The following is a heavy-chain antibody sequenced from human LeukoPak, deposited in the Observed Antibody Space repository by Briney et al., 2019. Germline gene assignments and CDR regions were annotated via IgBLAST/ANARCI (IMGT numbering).Heavy chain of an antibody. CDR2: ISYDGSNK. V-gene: IGHV3-30-3*01. CDR3: ARDPRNVAAAGADFDY. Sequence: AGGSLRLSCSASGFTFSSYAMHWVRQAPGKGLEWVAVISYDGSNKYYADSVKGRFTISRDNSKNTLYLQMNSLRAEDTAVYYCARDPRNVAAAGADFDYWGQGTLVTVSS. D-gene: IGHD6-13*01. CDR1: GFTFSSYA. J-gene: IGHJ4*02.